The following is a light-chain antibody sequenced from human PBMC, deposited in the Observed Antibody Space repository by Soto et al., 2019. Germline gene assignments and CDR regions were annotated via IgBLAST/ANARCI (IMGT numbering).Light chain of an antibody. V-gene: IGKV1-5*03. CDR3: QQYDRFPYT. CDR1: QSINSW. Sequence: DIQMTQSPSTLSASIGDTVIITCRASQSINSWLAWYQQKPGKAPKLLIHKASTLETGVPSWFSGSESGTEFTLTISSLQPDDFATFYCQQYDRFPYTFGQGTKLEIK. J-gene: IGKJ2*01. CDR2: KAS.